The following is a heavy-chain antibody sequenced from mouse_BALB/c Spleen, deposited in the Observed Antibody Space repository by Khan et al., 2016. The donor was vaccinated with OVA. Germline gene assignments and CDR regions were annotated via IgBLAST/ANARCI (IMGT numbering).Heavy chain of an antibody. V-gene: IGHV1S137*01. Sequence: QVQLQQSGPELVRPGESVKISCKGSGYTFTDYAMHWVKQSHAKSLEWIGVISIYYDNTNYNQKFKGKATMTVDKSSSTAYLELARLTIEDSAILYCEGGGQGLRRGGGNTDYWGQGTTLTVSS. CDR1: GYTFTDYA. J-gene: IGHJ2*01. CDR3: EGGGQGLRRGGGNTDY. D-gene: IGHD2-2*01. CDR2: ISIYYDNT.